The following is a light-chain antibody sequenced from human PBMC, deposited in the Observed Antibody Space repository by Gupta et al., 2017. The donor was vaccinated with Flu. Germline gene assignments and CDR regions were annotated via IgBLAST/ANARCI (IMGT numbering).Light chain of an antibody. CDR2: GNT. CDR3: QSFDSSLNEV. V-gene: IGLV1-40*01. Sequence: QSVLTQPPSVSGAPGQRVTISCTGSGSNIGAGFDVHWYQQLPGTAPKLVIYGNTNRPSGVPDRFSGFKSGTSASLAITGLQAEDEADYYCQSFDSSLNEVFGEGTKVTVL. J-gene: IGLJ3*02. CDR1: GSNIGAGFD.